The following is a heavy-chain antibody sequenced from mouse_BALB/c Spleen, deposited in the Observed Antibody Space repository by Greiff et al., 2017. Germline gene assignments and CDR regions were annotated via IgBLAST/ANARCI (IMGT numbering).Heavy chain of an antibody. CDR3: ASGEYGNYGAY. CDR1: GYSFTDSN. J-gene: IGHJ3*01. Sequence: VHVKQSGPELVKPGASVKVSCKASGYSFTDSNMYWVKQSHGKSLEWIGYIDPYNGGTSYNQKFKGKATLTVDKSSSTAFMHLNSLTSEDSAVYYCASGEYGNYGAYWGQGTLVTVSA. D-gene: IGHD2-10*02. CDR2: IDPYNGGT. V-gene: IGHV1S135*01.